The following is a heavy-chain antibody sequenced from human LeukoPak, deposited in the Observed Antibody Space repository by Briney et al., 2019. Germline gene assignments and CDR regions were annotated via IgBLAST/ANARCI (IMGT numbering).Heavy chain of an antibody. Sequence: ASVKVSCKASGYTFSGYYMHWVRQAPGQGLEWMGWINPNSGGTKYAQKFQGRVTMTRDTSISTAYMELSRLRSDDTAVYYCAGDGNYYDSSGYLHDAFDIWGQGTMVTVSS. V-gene: IGHV1-2*02. CDR2: INPNSGGT. D-gene: IGHD3-22*01. J-gene: IGHJ3*02. CDR1: GYTFSGYY. CDR3: AGDGNYYDSSGYLHDAFDI.